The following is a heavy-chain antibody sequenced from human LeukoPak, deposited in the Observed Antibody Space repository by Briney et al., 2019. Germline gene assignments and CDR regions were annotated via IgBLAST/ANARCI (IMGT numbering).Heavy chain of an antibody. Sequence: KPSETLSLTCTVSGGSISSYYWSWIRQPPGKGLEWIGYIYYSGSTNYNPSLKSRVTISVDTSKNQFSLKLSSVTAADTAVYYCARDATSDYYGSGSFDYWGQGTLVTVSS. CDR2: IYYSGST. J-gene: IGHJ4*02. V-gene: IGHV4-59*01. CDR1: GGSISSYY. D-gene: IGHD3-10*01. CDR3: ARDATSDYYGSGSFDY.